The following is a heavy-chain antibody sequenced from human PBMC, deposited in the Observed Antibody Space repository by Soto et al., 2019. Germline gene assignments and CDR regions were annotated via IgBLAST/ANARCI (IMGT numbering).Heavy chain of an antibody. CDR1: GYSFTKYH. CDR2: INPGSGVT. V-gene: IGHV1-2*02. J-gene: IGHJ4*02. D-gene: IGHD1-1*01. Sequence: ASVKVSCKASGYSFTKYHMHWVRQAPGQGLEWMGWINPGSGVTNQAQKFQGRVTMTRDTSITTTYMELNSLTSDDTAVYYCARVAGHNNESFDTWGQGALVTVSS. CDR3: ARVAGHNNESFDT.